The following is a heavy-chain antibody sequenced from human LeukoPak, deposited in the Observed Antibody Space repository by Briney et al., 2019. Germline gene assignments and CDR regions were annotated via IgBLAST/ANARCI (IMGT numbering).Heavy chain of an antibody. CDR3: ASGSGWPYYFDY. CDR1: GFTVSSNY. V-gene: IGHV3-53*01. CDR2: IYSGGIT. D-gene: IGHD6-19*01. J-gene: IGHJ4*02. Sequence: GGSLRLSCAASGFTVSSNYMSWVRQAPGKGLEWVSVIYSGGITYYADSVKGRFTISRDNSKNTLYLQMNSLRAEDTAVYYCASGSGWPYYFDYWGQGTLVTVSS.